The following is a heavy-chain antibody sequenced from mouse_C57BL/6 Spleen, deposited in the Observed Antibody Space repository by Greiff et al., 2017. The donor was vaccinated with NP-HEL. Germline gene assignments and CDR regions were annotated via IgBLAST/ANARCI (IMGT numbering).Heavy chain of an antibody. CDR1: GYTFTDYE. CDR2: IDPETGGT. D-gene: IGHD1-1*01. Sequence: QVQLQQSGAELVRPGASVTLSCKASGYTFTDYEMHWVKQTPVHGLEWIGAIDPETGGTAYNQKFKGKAILTADKSSSTAYMELRSLTSEDSAVYYCTPYYYGSRVMDYWGQGTSVTVSS. J-gene: IGHJ4*01. V-gene: IGHV1-15*01. CDR3: TPYYYGSRVMDY.